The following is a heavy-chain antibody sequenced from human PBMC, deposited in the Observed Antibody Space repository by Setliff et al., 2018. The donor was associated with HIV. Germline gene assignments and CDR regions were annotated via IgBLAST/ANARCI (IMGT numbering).Heavy chain of an antibody. CDR1: GGSISGFY. V-gene: IGHV4-4*07. CDR3: ARGGSYDTFDS. CDR2: IYDSGST. D-gene: IGHD3-22*01. J-gene: IGHJ4*02. Sequence: PSETLSLTCTVSGGSISGFYWNWIRQSAGKGLQWIGRIYDSGSTKYNPSLKSRVTMSIDTSKKQFSLKLASVTAADTAVYYCARGGSYDTFDSWGQGTLVTVSS.